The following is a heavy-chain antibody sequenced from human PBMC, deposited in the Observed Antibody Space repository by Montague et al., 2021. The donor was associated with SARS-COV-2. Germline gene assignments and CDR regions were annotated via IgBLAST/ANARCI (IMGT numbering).Heavy chain of an antibody. Sequence: SETLSLTCSVSGGSISGYYWSWIRQPPGKGLEWIGYIYYSGSINXNPSLKSRLTISVDTSKNQFSLKLSSVTAADTAVYYCARRYRWAMEVWGQGTTVTVSS. CDR3: ARRYRWAMEV. D-gene: IGHD5-12*01. V-gene: IGHV4-59*08. CDR2: IYYSGSI. CDR1: GGSISGYY. J-gene: IGHJ6*02.